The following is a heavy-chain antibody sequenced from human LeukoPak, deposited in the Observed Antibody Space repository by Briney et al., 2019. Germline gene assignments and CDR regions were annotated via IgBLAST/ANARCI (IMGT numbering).Heavy chain of an antibody. CDR2: MKQGGSEK. V-gene: IGHV3-7*01. CDR3: ARMTSSYNWFDP. D-gene: IGHD2-21*02. J-gene: IGHJ5*02. Sequence: GGSLRLSCAASGFTFSSYWMSWVRQAPGKGLEWVANMKQGGSEKYYVDSVKGRFTISRDNAKNSLYLQMNSLRAEDTAVYYCARMTSSYNWFDPWGQGTLVTVSS. CDR1: GFTFSSYW.